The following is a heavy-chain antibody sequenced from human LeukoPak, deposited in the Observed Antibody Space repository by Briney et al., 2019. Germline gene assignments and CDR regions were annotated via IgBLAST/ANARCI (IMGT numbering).Heavy chain of an antibody. V-gene: IGHV3-23*01. CDR3: AKDLMTTVTSFDY. D-gene: IGHD4-11*01. CDR2: ISGSGGST. Sequence: GGSLRLSCAASGFAFSSYAMSWVHQAPGKGLEWVSAISGSGGSTYYADSVKGRFTISRDNSKNTLYLQMNSLRAEDTAVYYCAKDLMTTVTSFDYWGQGTLVTVSS. J-gene: IGHJ4*02. CDR1: GFAFSSYA.